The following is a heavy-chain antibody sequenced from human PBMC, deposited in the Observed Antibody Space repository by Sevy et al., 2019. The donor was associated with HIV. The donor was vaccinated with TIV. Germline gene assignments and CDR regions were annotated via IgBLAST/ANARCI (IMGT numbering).Heavy chain of an antibody. J-gene: IGHJ3*02. Sequence: GGSLRLSCAASGFIFNNYAMSWVRQAPGKGLEWVSSISGGADSTFYADSVKGRFTISRENSKNTLYLQMNSLRGEDTAVYYCAKYRVGAMNVFDIWGQGTVVIVSS. CDR1: GFIFNNYA. CDR2: ISGGADST. V-gene: IGHV3-23*01. D-gene: IGHD1-26*01. CDR3: AKYRVGAMNVFDI.